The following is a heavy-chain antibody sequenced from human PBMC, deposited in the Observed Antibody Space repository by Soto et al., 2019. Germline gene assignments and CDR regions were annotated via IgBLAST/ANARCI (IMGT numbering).Heavy chain of an antibody. CDR3: ARTPYYYDSSGYERNYFAY. CDR2: IYYSGST. V-gene: IGHV4-39*01. CDR1: GGSISSSSYY. J-gene: IGHJ4*02. Sequence: SETLSLTCTVSGGSISSSSYYWGWIRQPPGKGLEWIGSIYYSGSTYYNPSLKSRVTISVDTSKNQFSLKLSSVTAADTAVYYCARTPYYYDSSGYERNYFAYWGQETLVTVSS. D-gene: IGHD3-22*01.